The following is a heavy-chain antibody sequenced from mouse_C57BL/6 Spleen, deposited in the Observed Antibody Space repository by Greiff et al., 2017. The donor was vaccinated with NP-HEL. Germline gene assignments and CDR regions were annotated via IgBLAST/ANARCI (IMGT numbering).Heavy chain of an antibody. CDR2: IDPNSGGT. Sequence: QVQLQQPGAELVKPGASVKLSCKASGYTFTSYWMHWVKQRPGRGLEWIGRIDPNSGGTKYNEKFKSKATLTVDKPSSTAYMQLSSLTSEDSAVYYCAGTAQATMDYAMDYWGQGTSVTVSS. CDR3: AGTAQATMDYAMDY. D-gene: IGHD3-2*02. J-gene: IGHJ4*01. CDR1: GYTFTSYW. V-gene: IGHV1-72*01.